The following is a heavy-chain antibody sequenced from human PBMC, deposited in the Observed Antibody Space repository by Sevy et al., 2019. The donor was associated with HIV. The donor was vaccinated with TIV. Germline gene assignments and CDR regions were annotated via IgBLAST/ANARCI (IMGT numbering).Heavy chain of an antibody. V-gene: IGHV3-74*01. Sequence: GESLKISCAASGFTFSSYWMHWVRQAPGKGLVWVSRINSDGSSTSYADSVKGRFTISRDNAKNTLYLQMNSLRAEDTAVYYCARGVTMAPYNWFDPWGQGTLVTVSS. J-gene: IGHJ5*02. CDR2: INSDGSST. CDR3: ARGVTMAPYNWFDP. CDR1: GFTFSSYW. D-gene: IGHD3-10*01.